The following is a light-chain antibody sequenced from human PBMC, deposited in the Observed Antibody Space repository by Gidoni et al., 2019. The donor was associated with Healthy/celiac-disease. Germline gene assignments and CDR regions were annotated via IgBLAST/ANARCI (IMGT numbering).Light chain of an antibody. CDR1: LSVNIN. J-gene: IGKJ2*01. CDR3: QQYNNWPVT. Sequence: EIAMSQSPATLSVSPGERATLSCRASLSVNINLSCYQQKPVQAPRLLIDGASTRATGIPARFSGSGSRKEFTLTSSSLQSEYLAVYYCQQYNNWPVTFGQGTKLEIK. V-gene: IGKV3-15*01. CDR2: GAS.